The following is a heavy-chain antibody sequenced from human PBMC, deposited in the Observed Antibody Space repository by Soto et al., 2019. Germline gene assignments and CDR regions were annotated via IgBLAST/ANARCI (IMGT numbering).Heavy chain of an antibody. CDR3: ARVQRFVFGRGYSSSSRPKNYYYMDV. CDR1: GYTFPSYD. CDR2: MNPNSGNT. D-gene: IGHD6-6*01. Sequence: ASVKVSCKASGYTFPSYDINWVRQATGQGLEWMGWMNPNSGNTGYAQKFQGRVTMTRNTSISTAYMELSSLRSEDTAVYYCARVQRFVFGRGYSSSSRPKNYYYMDVGGKGTTVTSP. V-gene: IGHV1-8*01. J-gene: IGHJ6*03.